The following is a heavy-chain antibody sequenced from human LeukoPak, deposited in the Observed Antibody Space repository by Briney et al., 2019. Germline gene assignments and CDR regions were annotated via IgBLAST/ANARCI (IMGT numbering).Heavy chain of an antibody. J-gene: IGHJ4*02. CDR2: IYYSGST. V-gene: IGHV4-59*01. CDR3: ARDLGRLFDY. D-gene: IGHD1-26*01. Sequence: SETLSLTCTVSGGSISSYYWSWIRQPPGKGLEWIGYIYYSGSTNYNPSLKSRVTISVDTSKNQFSLKLSSVTAADTAVYYCARDLGRLFDYWGQGILVTVSS. CDR1: GGSISSYY.